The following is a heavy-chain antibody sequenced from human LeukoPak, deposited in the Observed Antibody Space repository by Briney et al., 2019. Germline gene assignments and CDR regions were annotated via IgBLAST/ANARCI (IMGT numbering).Heavy chain of an antibody. J-gene: IGHJ4*02. CDR3: ARVAHLLCFDY. V-gene: IGHV3-30-3*01. Sequence: PGGSLRLSCAASGFTYSSYAMSWVRQAPGKGLEWVAVISYDGSNKYYADSVKGRFTISRDNSKNTLYLQMNSLRAEDTAVYYCARVAHLLCFDYWGQGTLVTVSS. D-gene: IGHD2-2*01. CDR1: GFTYSSYA. CDR2: ISYDGSNK.